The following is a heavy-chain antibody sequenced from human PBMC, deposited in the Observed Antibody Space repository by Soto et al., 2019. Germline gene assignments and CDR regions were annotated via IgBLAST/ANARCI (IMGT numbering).Heavy chain of an antibody. D-gene: IGHD6-13*01. CDR3: ARGHFTLAAAAGTYAYYYYMDV. CDR2: ISSSSTI. CDR1: GFTFGSYG. J-gene: IGHJ6*03. Sequence: GGSLRLSCAASGFTFGSYGMNWVRQAPGKGLEWVSYISSSSTIYYADSVKGRFTISRDNAKNSLYLQMNSLRAEDTAVYYCARGHFTLAAAAGTYAYYYYMDVWGKGTTVTVSS. V-gene: IGHV3-48*01.